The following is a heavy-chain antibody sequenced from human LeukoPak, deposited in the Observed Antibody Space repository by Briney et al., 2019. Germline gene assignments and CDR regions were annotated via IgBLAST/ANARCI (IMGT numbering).Heavy chain of an antibody. Sequence: ASVKVSCKASGGTFSSYYMHWVRQAPGQGLEWMGIINPSGGSTSYAQKFQGRVTMTRDTSTSTVYMELSSLRSEDTAVYYCARTYCSSTSCYPFDYWGQGTLVTVSS. D-gene: IGHD2-2*01. J-gene: IGHJ4*02. CDR2: INPSGGST. V-gene: IGHV1-46*03. CDR1: GGTFSSYY. CDR3: ARTYCSSTSCYPFDY.